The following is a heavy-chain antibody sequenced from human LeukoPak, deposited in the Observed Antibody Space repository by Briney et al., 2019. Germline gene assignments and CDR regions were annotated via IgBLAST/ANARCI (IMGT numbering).Heavy chain of an antibody. J-gene: IGHJ4*02. V-gene: IGHV3-23*01. CDR3: AKDTPGITMVRGVIIGGVDY. Sequence: PGGSLRLSCAASGFTVSSNYMSWVRQAPGKGLEWVSAISGSGGSTYYADSVKGRFTISRDNSKNTLYLQMNSLRAEDTAVYYCAKDTPGITMVRGVIIGGVDYWGQGTLVTVSS. CDR1: GFTVSSNY. D-gene: IGHD3-10*01. CDR2: ISGSGGST.